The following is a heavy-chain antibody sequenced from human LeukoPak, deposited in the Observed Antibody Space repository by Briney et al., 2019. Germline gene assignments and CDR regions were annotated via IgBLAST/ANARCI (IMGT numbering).Heavy chain of an antibody. CDR3: ATEFYSNGYNF. Sequence: GGSLGLSGESPGFPSVAAWIPGVPRPQGKGRGGVGNNKSRTDGGSTDYSAPMKRRFTVSRDDSQNTVYLQMYSLKTEDSAMYYCATEFYSNGYNFWGQGTPVTVSS. V-gene: IGHV3-15*01. CDR1: GFPSVAAW. D-gene: IGHD5-24*01. CDR2: NKSRTDGGST. J-gene: IGHJ4*02.